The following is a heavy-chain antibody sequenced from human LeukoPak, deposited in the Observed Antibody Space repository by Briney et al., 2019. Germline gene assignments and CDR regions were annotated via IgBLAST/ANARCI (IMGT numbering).Heavy chain of an antibody. J-gene: IGHJ4*02. CDR1: GGSISSYY. V-gene: IGHV4-59*01. CDR3: ARGSLQLQGVDY. D-gene: IGHD4-4*01. CDR2: IYYSGST. Sequence: PSETLSLTCTVSGGSISSYYWSWIRQPPGKGLEWIGYIYYSGSTNYNPSLKSRVTISVDTSKNQFSLKLSSVTAADTAVYYCARGSLQLQGVDYWGQGTLVTVSS.